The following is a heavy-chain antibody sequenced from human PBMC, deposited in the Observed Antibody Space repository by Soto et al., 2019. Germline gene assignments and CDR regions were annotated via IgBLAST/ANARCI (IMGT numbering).Heavy chain of an antibody. CDR1: GFTFSDHY. J-gene: IGHJ3*02. V-gene: IGHV3-72*01. Sequence: GGSLRLSCAASGFTFSDHYMDWVRQAPGKGLEWVGRTRNKANSYTTEYAASVKGRFTISRDDSKNSLYLQMNSLKTEDTAVYYCARDGDIVVVTDAFDIWGQGTMVTVSS. D-gene: IGHD2-21*02. CDR3: ARDGDIVVVTDAFDI. CDR2: TRNKANSYTT.